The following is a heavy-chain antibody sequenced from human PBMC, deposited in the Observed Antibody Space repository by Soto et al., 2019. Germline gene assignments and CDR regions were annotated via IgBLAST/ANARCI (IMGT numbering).Heavy chain of an antibody. Sequence: EVQLVESGGGLIQPGGSLRLSCAASGFTVSSNYMTWVRQAPGKGLEWVSVIYSDGSTSYAGSVKGRFTIARDNSRNTVSLQMNSLRAEDTAVYYCASDVGGSRDLWGRGTLVTVSA. J-gene: IGHJ2*01. D-gene: IGHD1-26*01. CDR1: GFTVSSNY. CDR2: IYSDGST. CDR3: ASDVGGSRDL. V-gene: IGHV3-53*01.